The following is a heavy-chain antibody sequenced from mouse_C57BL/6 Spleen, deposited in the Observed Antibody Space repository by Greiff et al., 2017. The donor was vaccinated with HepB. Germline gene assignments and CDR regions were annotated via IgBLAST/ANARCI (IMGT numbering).Heavy chain of an antibody. D-gene: IGHD1-1*01. Sequence: QVQLQQSGAELVRPGTSVKVSCKASGYAFTNYLIEWVKQRPGQGLEWIGVINPGSGGTNYNEKFKGKATLTADKSSSTAYMQLSSLTSEDSAVYFCARSGDTTVVDYWGQGTTLTVSS. CDR1: GYAFTNYL. V-gene: IGHV1-54*01. J-gene: IGHJ2*01. CDR2: INPGSGGT. CDR3: ARSGDTTVVDY.